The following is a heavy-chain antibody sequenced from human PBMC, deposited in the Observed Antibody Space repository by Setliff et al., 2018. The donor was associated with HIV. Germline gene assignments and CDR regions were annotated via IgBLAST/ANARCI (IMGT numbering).Heavy chain of an antibody. V-gene: IGHV4-31*03. Sequence: NPSETLSLTCTVSGGSISSGGYYWSWIRQHPGKGLEWIGYIYYSGSTYYNPSLKSRVTISVDTSKNQFSLQLTSVTAADTAVYYCARAWNLEYYGSGSHPFWYIDLWGRGTLVTVSS. CDR3: ARAWNLEYYGSGSHPFWYIDL. CDR1: GGSISSGGYY. J-gene: IGHJ2*01. D-gene: IGHD3-10*01. CDR2: IYYSGST.